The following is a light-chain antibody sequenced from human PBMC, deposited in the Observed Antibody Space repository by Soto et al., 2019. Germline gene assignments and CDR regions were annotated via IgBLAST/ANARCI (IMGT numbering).Light chain of an antibody. J-gene: IGLJ6*01. CDR3: KSYAGSNTYV. CDR2: EVV. V-gene: IGLV2-8*01. CDR1: KNDIGVYDF. Sequence: QSVLTQPPSASGSPGQSVTISCTGTKNDIGVYDFVSWYQQHPGKAPRLIIYEVVQRPSGVPDRFSGSKSGNTASLTVSGRQAADEADDFCKSYAGSNTYVFGSGTKLTVL.